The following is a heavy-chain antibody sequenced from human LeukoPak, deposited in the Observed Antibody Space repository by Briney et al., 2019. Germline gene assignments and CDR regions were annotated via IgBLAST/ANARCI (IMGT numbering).Heavy chain of an antibody. Sequence: PGGSLRLSCAASGLIFSNYHVNWVRQAPGKGLEWVAYISNGGGSIIYSADSVKGRFTISRDNAKNSLYLQMNILRAEDTAVYYCARGFGTFDYWGQGTLVTVSS. CDR1: GLIFSNYH. CDR3: ARGFGTFDY. CDR2: ISNGGGSII. J-gene: IGHJ4*02. D-gene: IGHD3-10*01. V-gene: IGHV3-48*04.